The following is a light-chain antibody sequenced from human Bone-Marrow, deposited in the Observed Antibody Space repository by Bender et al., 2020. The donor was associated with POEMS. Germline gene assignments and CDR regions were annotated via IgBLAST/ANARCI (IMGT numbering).Light chain of an antibody. V-gene: IGLV3-25*02. CDR3: QSADSRGTYREV. CDR1: ALPKQY. CDR2: KDS. Sequence: SYELTQPPSVSVSPGQTAWITCSGDALPKQYAYWYQQKPGQAPVLLIYKDSERLSGMPERFSSSSSGRTVTLNISGVQAEDEADYYCQSADSRGTYREVFGTGTKVTVL. J-gene: IGLJ1*01.